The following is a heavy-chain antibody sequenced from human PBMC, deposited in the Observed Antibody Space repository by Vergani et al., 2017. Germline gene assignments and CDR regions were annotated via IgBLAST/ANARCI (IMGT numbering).Heavy chain of an antibody. CDR1: GFTFNSYG. V-gene: IGHV3-30*02. Sequence: QVHLVESGGGVVQPGGSLSLSCAASGFTFNSYGMHWVRQAPGKGLEWVASIRSDESRRYYGDSMEGPFTISRDNSKNTLYLQMKSLRPEDTAVYYCAKEGGGYCSGGTCYPEYWGQGTLVIVSS. D-gene: IGHD2-15*01. CDR3: AKEGGGYCSGGTCYPEY. J-gene: IGHJ4*02. CDR2: IRSDESRR.